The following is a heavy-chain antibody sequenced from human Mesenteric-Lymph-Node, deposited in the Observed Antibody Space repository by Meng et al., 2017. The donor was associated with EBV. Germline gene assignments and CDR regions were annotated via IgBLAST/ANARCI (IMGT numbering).Heavy chain of an antibody. CDR1: GDSVSSSSAA. V-gene: IGHV6-1*01. Sequence: QVQLQQSGPGLVXXXXXLSRTCVSPGDSVSSSSAAWTWIRQAPSRGLEWLGRTYYRSKWYNDYAVFVKSRITINPDTSKNQFSLQLNSVTPEDTAVYYCARGATSVFDLWGRGTLVTVSS. J-gene: IGHJ2*01. CDR2: TYYRSKWYN. CDR3: ARGATSVFDL.